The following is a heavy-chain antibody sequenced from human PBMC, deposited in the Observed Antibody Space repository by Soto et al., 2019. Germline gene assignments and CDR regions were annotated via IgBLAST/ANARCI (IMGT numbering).Heavy chain of an antibody. CDR1: GYTFTGYY. D-gene: IGHD2-15*01. V-gene: IGHV1-2*04. CDR3: ARGLLGRYCSGGSCYEGGYFDY. CDR2: INPNSGGT. J-gene: IGHJ4*02. Sequence: GASVTVSCKASGYTFTGYYMHWVRQAPGQGLEWMGWINPNSGGTNYAQKFQGWVTMTRDTSISTAYMELSRLRSDDTAVYYCARGLLGRYCSGGSCYEGGYFDYWGQGTLVTVSS.